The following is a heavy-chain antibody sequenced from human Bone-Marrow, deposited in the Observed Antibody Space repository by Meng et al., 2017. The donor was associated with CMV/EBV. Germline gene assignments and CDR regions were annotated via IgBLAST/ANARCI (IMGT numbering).Heavy chain of an antibody. J-gene: IGHJ4*02. Sequence: GESLKISCAASGFTFSDYYMSWIRQAPGKGLEWVSYISSSGSTIYYADSVKGRFTISRDNAKNSLYLQMNSLRAEDTAVYYCAREGSEMANDYWGQGTLVTGYS. CDR3: AREGSEMANDY. CDR1: GFTFSDYY. D-gene: IGHD5-24*01. V-gene: IGHV3-11*01. CDR2: ISSSGSTI.